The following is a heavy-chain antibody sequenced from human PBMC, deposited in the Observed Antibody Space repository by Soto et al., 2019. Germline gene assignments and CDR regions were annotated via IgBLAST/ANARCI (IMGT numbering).Heavy chain of an antibody. Sequence: QVQLVQSGAEVKKPGSSVRVSCKASGTIFSSYTISWVRQAPGQGLEWMGRIIPILGETNSAQKFQGRVTRTADTSTNTAYMELNSLRLEDTAVYYCARGLGGRMDDWGQGTTVTVSS. CDR1: GTIFSSYT. CDR2: IIPILGET. CDR3: ARGLGGRMDD. D-gene: IGHD3-16*01. V-gene: IGHV1-69*08. J-gene: IGHJ6*02.